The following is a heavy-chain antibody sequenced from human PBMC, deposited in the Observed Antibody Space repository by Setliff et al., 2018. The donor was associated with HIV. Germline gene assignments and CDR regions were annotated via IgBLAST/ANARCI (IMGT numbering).Heavy chain of an antibody. D-gene: IGHD1-1*01. J-gene: IGHJ6*03. Sequence: PSETLSLTCTVSGGSINNYHWSWVRQPPGKGLEWIAYVYYIGNTNYNPSLKSRVTISIDTSKNQFSLKLTSVTAADTAVYYCARLEPNYYYYYMDVWGKGTTVTVSS. CDR1: GGSINNYH. CDR3: ARLEPNYYYYYMDV. CDR2: VYYIGNT. V-gene: IGHV4-59*01.